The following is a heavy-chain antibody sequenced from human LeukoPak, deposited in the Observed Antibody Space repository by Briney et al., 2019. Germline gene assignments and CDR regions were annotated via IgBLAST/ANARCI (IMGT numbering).Heavy chain of an antibody. CDR1: GFTFSNAW. J-gene: IGHJ3*02. Sequence: SGGSLRLSCAASGFTFSNAWTSWVRQAPGKGLEWVGRIKSKTDGGTTDYAAPVKGRFTISRDDSKNTLYLQMNSLKTEDTAVYYCITLTTVTTRPRVAFDIWGQGTMVTVSS. CDR2: IKSKTDGGTT. D-gene: IGHD4-17*01. V-gene: IGHV3-15*01. CDR3: ITLTTVTTRPRVAFDI.